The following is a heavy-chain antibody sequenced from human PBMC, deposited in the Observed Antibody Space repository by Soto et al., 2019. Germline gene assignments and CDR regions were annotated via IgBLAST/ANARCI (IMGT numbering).Heavy chain of an antibody. J-gene: IGHJ6*04. Sequence: SETLSVTCTVSGGAIRSYWWSWIRQPAGKGLEWIGRIYNSGSTDDNPFLKSRVTMSLDTSKNQLSLKMSSVTAADTAVYYGASQLARWGHYGMDVWGKGTRVTVS. V-gene: IGHV4-4*07. CDR1: GGAIRSYW. CDR2: IYNSGST. CDR3: ASQLARWGHYGMDV. D-gene: IGHD1-1*01.